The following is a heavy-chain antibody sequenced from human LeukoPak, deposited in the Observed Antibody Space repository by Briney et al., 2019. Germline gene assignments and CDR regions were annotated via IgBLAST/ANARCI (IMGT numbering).Heavy chain of an antibody. V-gene: IGHV4-59*01. D-gene: IGHD4-17*01. J-gene: IGHJ1*01. CDR3: ASINYGDYVQYFQH. CDR2: IYYSGST. Sequence: SETLSLTCTVSGGSISSYYWSWIRQPPGKGLEWIGYIYYSGSTNYNPSLKSRVTISVDTSKNQFSLKLSSVTAADTAVYYCASINYGDYVQYFQHWGQGTLVTVSS. CDR1: GGSISSYY.